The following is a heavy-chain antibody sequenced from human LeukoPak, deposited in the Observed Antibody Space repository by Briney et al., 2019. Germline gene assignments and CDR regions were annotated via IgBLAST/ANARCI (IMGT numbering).Heavy chain of an antibody. V-gene: IGHV4-4*07. D-gene: IGHD6-13*01. J-gene: IGHJ4*02. CDR1: GGSISSYY. CDR3: ARGLRYSSSWYNFDY. CDR2: IYTSGST. Sequence: PSETLSLTCTVSGGSISSYYWSWIRQPAGKGLEWIGRIYTSGSTNYNPSLKSRVTMSVDTSKNQFSLKLSSVTAADTAVYYCARGLRYSSSWYNFDYWGQGTLVTVSS.